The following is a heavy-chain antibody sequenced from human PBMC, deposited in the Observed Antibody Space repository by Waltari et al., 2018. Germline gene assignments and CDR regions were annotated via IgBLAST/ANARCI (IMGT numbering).Heavy chain of an antibody. CDR3: ARMDFWSGYDY. CDR1: GYSISNGLS. D-gene: IGHD3-3*01. Sequence: QVQLHESGPGLVRPSETVSPTCAVSGYSISNGLSWGWIRQPPGKGLEWIANIYYSGTTYYNPSLRSRVTISVDTSKNLFSLKLRSVTAADTAIYYCARMDFWSGYDYWGPGTLLSVSS. J-gene: IGHJ4*02. CDR2: IYYSGTT. V-gene: IGHV4-38-2*01.